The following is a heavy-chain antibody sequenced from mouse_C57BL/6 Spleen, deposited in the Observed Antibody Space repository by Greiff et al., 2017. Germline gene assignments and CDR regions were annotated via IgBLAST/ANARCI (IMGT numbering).Heavy chain of an antibody. Sequence: GGGLVQPKGSLKLSCAASGFTFNTYAMHWVRQAPGKGLEWVARIRSKSSNYATYYADSVKDRFTISRDDSQSMLYLQMNNLKTEDSAMYYCVRDPGYPYYFDYWGQGTTLTVSS. V-gene: IGHV10-3*01. CDR3: VRDPGYPYYFDY. CDR1: GFTFNTYA. CDR2: IRSKSSNYAT. D-gene: IGHD2-2*01. J-gene: IGHJ2*01.